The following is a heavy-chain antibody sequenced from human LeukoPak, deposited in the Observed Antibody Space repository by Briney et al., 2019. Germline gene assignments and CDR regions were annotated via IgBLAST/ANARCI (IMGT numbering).Heavy chain of an antibody. CDR2: INWNGGST. V-gene: IGHV3-20*04. CDR1: GFTFDDYG. J-gene: IGHJ4*02. Sequence: GGSLRLSCAASGFTFDDYGMSWVRQAPGKGLEWVSGINWNGGSTGYADSVKGRFTISRDNTKNSLYLQMNSLRAEDTALYYCARAFKYSMSGYYFDYWGQGTLVTVSS. CDR3: ARAFKYSMSGYYFDY. D-gene: IGHD2-21*01.